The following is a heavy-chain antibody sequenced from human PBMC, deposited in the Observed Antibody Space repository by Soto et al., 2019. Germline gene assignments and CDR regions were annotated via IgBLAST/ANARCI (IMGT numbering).Heavy chain of an antibody. Sequence: SETLSLTCTVSGGSISSYYWSWIRQPPGKGLEWIGYIYYSGSTNYNPSLKSRVTISVDTSKNQFSLKLSSVTAADTAVYYCARLWFGELDNWFDPWGQGTLVTVS. J-gene: IGHJ5*02. CDR2: IYYSGST. CDR3: ARLWFGELDNWFDP. D-gene: IGHD3-10*01. V-gene: IGHV4-59*01. CDR1: GGSISSYY.